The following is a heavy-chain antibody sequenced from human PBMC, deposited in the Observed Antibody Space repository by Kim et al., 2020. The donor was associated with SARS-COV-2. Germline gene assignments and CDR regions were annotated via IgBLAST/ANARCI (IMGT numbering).Heavy chain of an antibody. Sequence: GESLQISCKGSGYSFTSYWIGWERQMPGKGLEWMGIIYPGDSDTRYSPSFQGQVTISADKSISTAYLQWSSLKASDTAMYYCARLGLGDGRTDDAFDIWGQGTMVTVSS. V-gene: IGHV5-51*01. CDR3: ARLGLGDGRTDDAFDI. J-gene: IGHJ3*02. CDR2: IYPGDSDT. D-gene: IGHD3-16*01. CDR1: GYSFTSYW.